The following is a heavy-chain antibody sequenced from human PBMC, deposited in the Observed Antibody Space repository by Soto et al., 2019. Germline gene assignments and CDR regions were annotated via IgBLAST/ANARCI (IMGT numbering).Heavy chain of an antibody. V-gene: IGHV3-23*01. CDR2: MRGSGDSA. CDR3: GKERRGSGWSVCDF. D-gene: IGHD6-19*01. Sequence: VQLLESGGGLVQPGGSLRLSCAASGFIFRDYAMNWVREAPGKGLEWVSDMRGSGDSARYADSVKGRFTISRDNSRDTLYLHMNSLRVDDTAVYYCGKERRGSGWSVCDFWGQGDLVTVSS. J-gene: IGHJ4*02. CDR1: GFIFRDYA.